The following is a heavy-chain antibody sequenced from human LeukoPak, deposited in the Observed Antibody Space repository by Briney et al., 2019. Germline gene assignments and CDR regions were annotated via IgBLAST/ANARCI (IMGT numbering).Heavy chain of an antibody. Sequence: PGGSLRLSCAASGFTFSSYEMNWVRQAPGKGLEWVSSISSSSSYIYYADSVKGRFTISRDNAKNSLYLQMNILRAEDTAVYYCARDQGPLYYDILTGYYKGYAFDIWGQGTMVTVSS. CDR1: GFTFSSYE. D-gene: IGHD3-9*01. CDR3: ARDQGPLYYDILTGYYKGYAFDI. CDR2: ISSSSSYI. J-gene: IGHJ3*02. V-gene: IGHV3-21*01.